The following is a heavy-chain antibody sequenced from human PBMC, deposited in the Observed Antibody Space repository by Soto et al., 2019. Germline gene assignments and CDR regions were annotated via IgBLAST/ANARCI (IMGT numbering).Heavy chain of an antibody. Sequence: XSVEVSCKASGDTFISYAISWVRQAPGQGLEWMGGIIPIFGTANYAQKFQGRVTITADESTSTAYMELSSLRSEDTAVYYCASSGDSAFDYWGQGTLVTVSS. CDR3: ASSGDSAFDY. V-gene: IGHV1-69*13. CDR1: GDTFISYA. D-gene: IGHD2-15*01. CDR2: IIPIFGTA. J-gene: IGHJ4*02.